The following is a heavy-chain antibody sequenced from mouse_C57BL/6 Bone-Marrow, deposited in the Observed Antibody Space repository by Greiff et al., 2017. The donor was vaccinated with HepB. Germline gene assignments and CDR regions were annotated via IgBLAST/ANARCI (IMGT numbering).Heavy chain of an antibody. CDR2: INPYNGGT. CDR3: ARIGSGVDY. Sequence: EVQLQQSGPVLVKPGASVKMSCKASGYTFTDYYMNWVKQSHGKSLEWIGVINPYNGGTSYNQKFKGKATLPVDKSSSTAYMELNSLTSEDSAVYYCARIGSGVDYWGQGTTLTVSS. CDR1: GYTFTDYY. D-gene: IGHD3-2*02. V-gene: IGHV1-19*01. J-gene: IGHJ2*01.